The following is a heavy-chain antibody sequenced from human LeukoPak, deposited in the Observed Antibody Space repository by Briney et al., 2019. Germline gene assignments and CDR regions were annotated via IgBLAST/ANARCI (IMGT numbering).Heavy chain of an antibody. CDR2: ISVRGGST. CDR1: GFTFSSYA. J-gene: IGHJ5*02. D-gene: IGHD2-2*01. Sequence: GGSLRLSCAASGFTFSSYAMSCGSPAPRKGLEWGSAISVRGGSTYYADSVKGRFTISRDNSKNTLYLQMNSLRAEDTAVYYCAKSGDCSSTSCYPHNWFDPWGQGTLVTVSS. CDR3: AKSGDCSSTSCYPHNWFDP. V-gene: IGHV3-23*01.